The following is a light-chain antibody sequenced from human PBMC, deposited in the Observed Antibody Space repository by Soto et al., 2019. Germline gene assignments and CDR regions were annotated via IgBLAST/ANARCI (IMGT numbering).Light chain of an antibody. CDR3: GSSTSNSAPYV. Sequence: QSVLTQPASVAGSRGQSITISCTGTSSDVGGYNYVSWYQQHPGKAPKLMIYEVRNRPSGGSNRFSGSKSCNTASLTISGLHAEDAAHYSCGSSTSNSAPYVFGTGSKVTVL. CDR1: SSDVGGYNY. CDR2: EVR. V-gene: IGLV2-14*01. J-gene: IGLJ1*01.